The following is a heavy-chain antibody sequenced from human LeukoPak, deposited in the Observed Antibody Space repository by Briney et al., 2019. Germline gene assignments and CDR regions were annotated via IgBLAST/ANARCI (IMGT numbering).Heavy chain of an antibody. Sequence: SVKVSCKASGGTFSSYAISWVRQAPGQGLEWMGGIIPIFGTANYAQKFQGRVTITADESTSTAYMELSSLRSEDTAVYYCARDSSGYYFPYYFDYWGQGTLVTVSS. CDR2: IIPIFGTA. V-gene: IGHV1-69*13. CDR3: ARDSSGYYFPYYFDY. CDR1: GGTFSSYA. J-gene: IGHJ4*02. D-gene: IGHD3-22*01.